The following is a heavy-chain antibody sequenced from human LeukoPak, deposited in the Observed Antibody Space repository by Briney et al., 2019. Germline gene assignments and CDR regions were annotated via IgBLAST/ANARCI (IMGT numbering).Heavy chain of an antibody. V-gene: IGHV1-18*01. CDR1: GYTFTSYG. CDR3: ARYCSGGSCYSEGADY. Sequence: ASVKVSCKASGYTFTSYGISWVRQAPGQGLEWMGWISAYNGNTNYVQKLQGRVTMTTDTSTSTAYMELRSLRSDDTAVYYCARYCSGGSCYSEGADYWGQGTLVTVSS. J-gene: IGHJ4*02. D-gene: IGHD2-15*01. CDR2: ISAYNGNT.